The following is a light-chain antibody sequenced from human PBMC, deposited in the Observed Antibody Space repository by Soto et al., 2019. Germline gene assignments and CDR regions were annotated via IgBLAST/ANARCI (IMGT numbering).Light chain of an antibody. J-gene: IGKJ1*01. CDR3: HHYGSAPWT. CDR2: ATS. V-gene: IGKV3-20*01. Sequence: EIVLTQSPGTLSLSPGERATLSCRASQSFSGSYLAWYQQKPGQAPGLLIYATSRRATGIPGRFSGSASETDFTLTISSLEPEDFAVYYCHHYGSAPWTFGQGTKVEIK. CDR1: QSFSGSY.